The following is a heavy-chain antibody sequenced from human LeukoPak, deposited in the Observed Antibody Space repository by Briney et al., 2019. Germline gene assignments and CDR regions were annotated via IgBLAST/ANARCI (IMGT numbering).Heavy chain of an antibody. CDR2: IIPIFGTA. D-gene: IGHD3-10*01. Sequence: GASVKVSCKASGGTFSSYAISWVRQAPGQGLEWMGGIIPIFGTANYAQKFQGRVTITTDESTSTAYMELSSLRSEDTAVYYCARVNGSGSYYTHWGQGTLVTVSS. V-gene: IGHV1-69*05. J-gene: IGHJ4*02. CDR3: ARVNGSGSYYTH. CDR1: GGTFSSYA.